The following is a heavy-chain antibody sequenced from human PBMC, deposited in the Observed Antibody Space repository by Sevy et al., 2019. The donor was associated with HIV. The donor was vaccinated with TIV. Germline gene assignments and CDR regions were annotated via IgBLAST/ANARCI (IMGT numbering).Heavy chain of an antibody. V-gene: IGHV3-30*09. J-gene: IGHJ4*02. Sequence: GGSLRLSCAASGLTFSNYAIHWVRQAPGKGLEWVAVISYDGSKKDYADSVKGRFAISRDNSKNTLYLQMNSLRVEDTAVYYCARASHMITFGGVIVIDGIDYWGQGTMVTVSS. CDR3: ARASHMITFGGVIVIDGIDY. D-gene: IGHD3-16*02. CDR1: GLTFSNYA. CDR2: ISYDGSKK.